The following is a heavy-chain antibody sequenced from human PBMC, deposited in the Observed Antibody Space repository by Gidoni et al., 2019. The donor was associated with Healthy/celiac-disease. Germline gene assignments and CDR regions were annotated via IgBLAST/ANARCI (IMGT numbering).Heavy chain of an antibody. V-gene: IGHV3-13*01. CDR1: GFTFSSYD. Sequence: EVQLVEYGGGLVQPGGSLRLSCAASGFTFSSYDMHWVRQATGKGLEWVSAIGTAGDTYYPGSVKGRFTISRENAKNSLYLQMNSLRAGDTAVYYCARDHWDGSGPGMDVWGQGTTVTVSS. CDR3: ARDHWDGSGPGMDV. J-gene: IGHJ6*02. CDR2: IGTAGDT. D-gene: IGHD3-10*01.